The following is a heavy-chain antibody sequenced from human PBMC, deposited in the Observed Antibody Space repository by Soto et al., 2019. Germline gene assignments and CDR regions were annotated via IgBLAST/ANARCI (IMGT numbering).Heavy chain of an antibody. Sequence: ASVKVSCKASGYTFTSYGITWVRQAPGQGLEWMGWISAYNGNTNYAQKLQGRVTMTTDTSTRTAYMELRSLRSDDTAVYYCARTYGDYYYYYMDVWGKGTTVTVSS. CDR1: GYTFTSYG. D-gene: IGHD4-17*01. V-gene: IGHV1-18*01. J-gene: IGHJ6*03. CDR2: ISAYNGNT. CDR3: ARTYGDYYYYYMDV.